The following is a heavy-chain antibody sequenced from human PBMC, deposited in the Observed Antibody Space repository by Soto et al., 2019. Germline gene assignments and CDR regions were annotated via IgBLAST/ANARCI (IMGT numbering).Heavy chain of an antibody. CDR2: VNHSGST. D-gene: IGHD3-10*01. Sequence: QVQLQQWGAGLLKPSETLSLTCGVYGGSFSGYYWSWIRQPPGKGLEWIGEVNHSGSTNCNPSLKSRVTISVDTSKNQFSLKLSSVTAEDTALYYCARKYLPYYGLGSPYGMDVWGQGTTVPVSS. V-gene: IGHV4-34*01. CDR3: ARKYLPYYGLGSPYGMDV. J-gene: IGHJ6*02. CDR1: GGSFSGYY.